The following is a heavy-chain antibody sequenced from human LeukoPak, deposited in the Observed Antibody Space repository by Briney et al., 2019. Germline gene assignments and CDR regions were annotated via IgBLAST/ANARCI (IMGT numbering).Heavy chain of an antibody. J-gene: IGHJ4*02. CDR1: GGTFSSYA. Sequence: ASVKVSCKASGGTFSSYAISWVRQAPGQGLEWMGRIIPIFGTANYAQKFQGRVTITTDESTSTAYMELSSLISEDTAVYYCARGTVTNFDYWGQGTLVTVSS. V-gene: IGHV1-69*05. CDR3: ARGTVTNFDY. CDR2: IIPIFGTA. D-gene: IGHD4-11*01.